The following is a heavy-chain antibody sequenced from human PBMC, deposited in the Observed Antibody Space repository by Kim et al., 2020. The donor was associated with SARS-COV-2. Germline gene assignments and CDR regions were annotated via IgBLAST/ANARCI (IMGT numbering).Heavy chain of an antibody. CDR3: TTSDGFTTEDY. V-gene: IGHV3-15*01. Sequence: TDYAAPVKGRFTISRDDSKNTLYLQMNSLKTEDTAVYYCTTSDGFTTEDYWGQGTLVTVSS. J-gene: IGHJ4*02. CDR2: T. D-gene: IGHD1-1*01.